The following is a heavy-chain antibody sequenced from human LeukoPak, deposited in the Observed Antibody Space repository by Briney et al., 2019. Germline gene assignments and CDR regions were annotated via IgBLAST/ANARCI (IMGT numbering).Heavy chain of an antibody. Sequence: SQTLSLTCAISGDSVSSNSAAWNWIRQSPSRGLEWLGRTYYRSKWYNDYAVSVKSRITINPDTSKNQFSLQLNSVTAADTAVYYCARVVALLWFGELSPGYFDLWGRGTLVTVSS. D-gene: IGHD3-10*01. CDR2: TYYRSKWYN. V-gene: IGHV6-1*01. CDR1: GDSVSSNSAA. CDR3: ARVVALLWFGELSPGYFDL. J-gene: IGHJ2*01.